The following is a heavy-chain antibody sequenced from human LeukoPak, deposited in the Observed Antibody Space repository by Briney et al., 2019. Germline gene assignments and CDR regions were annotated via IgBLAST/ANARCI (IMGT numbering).Heavy chain of an antibody. Sequence: PSETLSLTCTVSGGSISSSSYYWGWIRQPPGKGLEWIGSIYYSGSTYYNPSLKSRVTISVDTSKNQFSLKLSSVTAADTAVYYCARGGHFIAARPVDYWGQGTLVTVSS. J-gene: IGHJ4*02. CDR1: GGSISSSSYY. V-gene: IGHV4-39*01. CDR3: ARGGHFIAARPVDY. CDR2: IYYSGST. D-gene: IGHD6-6*01.